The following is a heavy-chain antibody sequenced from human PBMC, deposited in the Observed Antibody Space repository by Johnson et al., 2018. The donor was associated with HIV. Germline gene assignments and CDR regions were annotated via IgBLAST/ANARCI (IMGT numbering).Heavy chain of an antibody. CDR2: IGTAGDT. CDR1: GFTFSSYD. Sequence: EMQLVESGGGLVQPGGSLRLSCAASGFTFSSYDMHWVRQATGKGLEWVSAIGTAGDTYHAASVKGRFTISRDNSKNTVYLQMSSLRVEDTAIYHCARDLIVGPTRTGSFDIWGQGTMVTVSS. D-gene: IGHD1-26*01. V-gene: IGHV3-13*01. J-gene: IGHJ3*02. CDR3: ARDLIVGPTRTGSFDI.